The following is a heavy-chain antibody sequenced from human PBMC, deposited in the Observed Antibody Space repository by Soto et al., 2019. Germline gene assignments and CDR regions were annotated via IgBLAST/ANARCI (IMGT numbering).Heavy chain of an antibody. CDR2: IYYSGRT. CDR1: GGSISSYY. J-gene: IGHJ4*02. D-gene: IGHD3-16*02. CDR3: ARHYPSTGLFDY. Sequence: SETLSLTWPVSGGSISSYYVGWIRQPPGKGREWMGYIYYSGRTNYNPSLKTRVTISVDTSKHQFSLKLSSVTAADTAVYYCARHYPSTGLFDYWGQGTLVTVSS. V-gene: IGHV4-59*08.